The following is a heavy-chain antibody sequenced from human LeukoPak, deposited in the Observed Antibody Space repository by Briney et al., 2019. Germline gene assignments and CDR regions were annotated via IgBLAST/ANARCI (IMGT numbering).Heavy chain of an antibody. Sequence: SETLSLTCTVSGGSVSSGSYYWSWIRQPPGTGLEWIGYIYYSGSTNYNPSLKSRVTISVDTSKNQFSLKLSSVTAADTAVYYCASLYYDSSGYFQPDAFDIWGQGTMVTVSS. CDR2: IYYSGST. D-gene: IGHD3-22*01. J-gene: IGHJ3*02. V-gene: IGHV4-61*01. CDR3: ASLYYDSSGYFQPDAFDI. CDR1: GGSVSSGSYY.